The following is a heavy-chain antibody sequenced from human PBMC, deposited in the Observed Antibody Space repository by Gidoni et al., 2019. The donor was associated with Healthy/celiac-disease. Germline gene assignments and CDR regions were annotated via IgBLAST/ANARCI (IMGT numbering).Heavy chain of an antibody. D-gene: IGHD2-21*01. Sequence: QVQLVESGGGVVQPGRSLRLSCAASGFTFSSYAMHWVRQAPGKGLVWVPGKTNDGSKKYYADSVKGRFTISRDNSKNTLYRQMNSLRDEDTAEYYCATEGGTGEGDCLDYWGQGTLVTVSS. CDR3: ATEGGTGEGDCLDY. CDR1: GFTFSSYA. CDR2: KTNDGSKK. V-gene: IGHV3-30-3*01. J-gene: IGHJ4*02.